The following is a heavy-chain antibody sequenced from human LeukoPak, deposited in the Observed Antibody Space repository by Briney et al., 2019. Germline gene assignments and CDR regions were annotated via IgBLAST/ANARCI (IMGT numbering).Heavy chain of an antibody. J-gene: IGHJ6*03. Sequence: PGGSLRLSCAASGFTFSSYAMSWVRQAPGQGLEGVSAISGSGGSTYYADSVKGRFTISRDNSKNTLYLQMNSLRAEDTAVYYCAKSSTSLRAYQIYYMDVWGKGTTVTVSS. V-gene: IGHV3-23*01. CDR1: GFTFSSYA. CDR3: AKSSTSLRAYQIYYMDV. CDR2: ISGSGGST. D-gene: IGHD2-2*01.